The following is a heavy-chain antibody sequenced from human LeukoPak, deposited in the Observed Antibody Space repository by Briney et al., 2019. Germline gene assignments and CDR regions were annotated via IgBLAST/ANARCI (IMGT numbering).Heavy chain of an antibody. J-gene: IGHJ4*02. Sequence: ASVKVSCKASGYTFTSYGISRVRQAPGQGLEWMGWISAYNGNTNYAQKLQGRVTITTDTSTSTAYMELRSLRSDDTAVYYCARGRDSSSWWGKYYFDYWGQGTLVTVSS. CDR1: GYTFTSYG. D-gene: IGHD6-13*01. V-gene: IGHV1-18*01. CDR3: ARGRDSSSWWGKYYFDY. CDR2: ISAYNGNT.